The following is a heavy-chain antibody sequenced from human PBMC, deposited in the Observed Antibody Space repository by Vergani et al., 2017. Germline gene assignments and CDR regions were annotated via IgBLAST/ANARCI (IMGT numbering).Heavy chain of an antibody. CDR2: IYPGDSDT. V-gene: IGHV5-51*01. Sequence: EVQLVQSGAEVKKPGESVKISCKGSGYSFTSYWIGWVRQMPGKGLEWMGIIYPGDSDTRYSPSFQGQVTISADKSISTAYLQWSSLKASDTAMYYCARXLSIAVAGERWFDPWGQGTLVTVSS. D-gene: IGHD6-19*01. CDR3: ARXLSIAVAGERWFDP. J-gene: IGHJ5*02. CDR1: GYSFTSYW.